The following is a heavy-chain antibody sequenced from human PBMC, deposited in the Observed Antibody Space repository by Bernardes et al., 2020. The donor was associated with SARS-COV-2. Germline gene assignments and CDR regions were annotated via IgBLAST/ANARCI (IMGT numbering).Heavy chain of an antibody. Sequence: SVKVSCMTSGGTFSNNGITWVRQAPGQGLEWMGRIIPILGTAKYAQKFQGRVTITADKSTSTAYMELSRLRSEDTAVYYCARLRFLEWLFPPYYGLDVWGQGTTVTVSS. V-gene: IGHV1-69*04. CDR2: IIPILGTA. D-gene: IGHD3-3*01. CDR3: ARLRFLEWLFPPYYGLDV. CDR1: GGTFSNNG. J-gene: IGHJ6*02.